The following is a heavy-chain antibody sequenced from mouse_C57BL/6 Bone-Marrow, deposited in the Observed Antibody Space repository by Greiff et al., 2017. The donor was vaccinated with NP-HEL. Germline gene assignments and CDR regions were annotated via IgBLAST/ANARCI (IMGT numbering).Heavy chain of an antibody. Sequence: QVQLLQSGAELVKPGASVKLSCKASGYTFTSYWMHWVKQRPGQGLEWIGMISPNSGSTNYNEKFKSKATLTVDKSSSTDCKQLSSLTSEYYAVYYCESYGYILDYWGQGTTLTVSS. V-gene: IGHV1-64*01. CDR3: ESYGYILDY. CDR1: GYTFTSYW. CDR2: ISPNSGST. J-gene: IGHJ2*01. D-gene: IGHD2-2*01.